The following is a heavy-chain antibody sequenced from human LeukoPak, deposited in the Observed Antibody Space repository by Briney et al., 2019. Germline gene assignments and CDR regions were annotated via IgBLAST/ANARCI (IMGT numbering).Heavy chain of an antibody. CDR2: INSDGSST. CDR1: GFTFSSYW. Sequence: HPGGSLRLSCAASGFTFSSYWMHWLRQAPGKGLVWVSRINSDGSSTSYADSVKGRFTISRDNAKNTLYLQMNSLRAEDTAVYYCAKAQGYYGSGSWFDYWGQGTLVTVSS. V-gene: IGHV3-74*01. J-gene: IGHJ4*02. D-gene: IGHD3-10*01. CDR3: AKAQGYYGSGSWFDY.